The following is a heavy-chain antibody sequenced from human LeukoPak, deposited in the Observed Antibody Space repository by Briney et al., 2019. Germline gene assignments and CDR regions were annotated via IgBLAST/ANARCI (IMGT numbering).Heavy chain of an antibody. CDR2: ISAYNGNT. Sequence: ASVKVSCKASGYTFTTYGISWVRQAPGQGLEWMGWISAYNGNTNYAQKLQGRVTMTTDTSTSTAYMELRRLRSDDTAVYFCARTYYYGSGSSNWFDPWGQGTLLTVSS. J-gene: IGHJ5*02. CDR1: GYTFTTYG. V-gene: IGHV1-18*01. CDR3: ARTYYYGSGSSNWFDP. D-gene: IGHD3-10*01.